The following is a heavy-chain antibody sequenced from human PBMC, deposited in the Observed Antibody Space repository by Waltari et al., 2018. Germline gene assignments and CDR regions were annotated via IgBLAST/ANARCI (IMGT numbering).Heavy chain of an antibody. CDR2: ISYTGDDT. J-gene: IGHJ4*02. CDR1: GFTFSNFA. CDR3: AKARRRNMVQGVISDY. Sequence: EVQLVESGGALVLPGGSLRLSCAASGFTFSNFAISWVRQAPGKGVEGVSSISYTGDDTDYAESVKGRFTISRDNSKNTVFLQMNNLRGEDTAIYFCAKARRRNMVQGVISDYWGQGTLVTVSS. D-gene: IGHD3-10*01. V-gene: IGHV3-23*04.